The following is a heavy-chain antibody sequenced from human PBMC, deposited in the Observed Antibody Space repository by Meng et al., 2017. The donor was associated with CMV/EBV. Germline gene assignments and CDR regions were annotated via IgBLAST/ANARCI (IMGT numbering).Heavy chain of an antibody. J-gene: IGHJ5*02. V-gene: IGHV1-2*02. D-gene: IGHD3-22*01. CDR1: GYTFTGYY. CDR2: INPNSGGT. Sequence: ASVKVSCKASGYTFTGYYMHWVRQAPGQGLEWMGWINPNSGGTNYAQKFQGRVTMTRDTSISTAYMELSRLRSDDTAVYYCARELRGSCDSSEPRWFDPWGQGTLVTVSS. CDR3: ARELRGSCDSSEPRWFDP.